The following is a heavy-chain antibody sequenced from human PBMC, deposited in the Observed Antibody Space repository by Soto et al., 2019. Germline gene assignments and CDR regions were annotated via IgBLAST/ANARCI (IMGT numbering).Heavy chain of an antibody. CDR1: GFSVSTNY. Sequence: PGGSLRLSCAASGFSVSTNYMTWVRQAPGKGLEWVSLIYSGGSTYYADSVKGRFTISRDNSKNTVLLQMNSLRAEDTAVYYCARGYGTSYGFGYWGQGTLVTVSS. V-gene: IGHV3-53*01. CDR3: ARGYGTSYGFGY. D-gene: IGHD5-18*01. J-gene: IGHJ4*02. CDR2: IYSGGST.